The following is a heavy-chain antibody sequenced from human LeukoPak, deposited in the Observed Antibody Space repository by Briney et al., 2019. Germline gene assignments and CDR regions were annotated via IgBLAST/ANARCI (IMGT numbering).Heavy chain of an antibody. Sequence: SGTLSLTCAVSGGSISTYNWWCWVRQPPGKGLEWIGEIYHTGSTNYSPSLRSRVTMSIDKSNNQFSLNLNSVTAADTAVYYCAKSGDYLWDYWGQGTLVTVSS. D-gene: IGHD3-16*01. V-gene: IGHV4-4*02. CDR2: IYHTGST. CDR1: GGSISTYNW. CDR3: AKSGDYLWDY. J-gene: IGHJ4*02.